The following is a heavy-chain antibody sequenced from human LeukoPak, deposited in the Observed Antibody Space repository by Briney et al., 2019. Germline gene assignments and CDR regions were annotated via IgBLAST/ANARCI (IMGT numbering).Heavy chain of an antibody. CDR3: ARDPGGGYCRGGSCLYSQH. Sequence: GASVKVSCKASGYTFTSYGISWVRQAPGQGLEWMGWISAYNGNTNYAQKLQGRVTMTTDTSTSTAYMELRSLRSDDTAVYYCARDPGGGYCRGGSCLYSQHWGRGTVVPASS. CDR1: GYTFTSYG. V-gene: IGHV1-18*01. D-gene: IGHD2-15*01. J-gene: IGHJ1*01. CDR2: ISAYNGNT.